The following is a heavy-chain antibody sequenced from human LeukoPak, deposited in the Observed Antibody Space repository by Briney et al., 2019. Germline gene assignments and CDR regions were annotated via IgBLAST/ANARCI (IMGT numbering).Heavy chain of an antibody. CDR3: ARYIGYSYGYYYYYYMDV. J-gene: IGHJ6*03. V-gene: IGHV4-34*01. CDR2: INHSGST. Sequence: PSETLSLTCAVYGGSFSGYYWSWIRQPPGKGLEWIGEINHSGSTNYNPSLESRVTISVDSSKTQFSLKLSSVTAADTAVYYCARYIGYSYGYYYYYYMDVWGKGTTVTVSS. CDR1: GGSFSGYY. D-gene: IGHD5-18*01.